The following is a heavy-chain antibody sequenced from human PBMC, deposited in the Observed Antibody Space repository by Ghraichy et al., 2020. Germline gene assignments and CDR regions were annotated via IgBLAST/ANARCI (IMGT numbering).Heavy chain of an antibody. Sequence: ASVKVSCKASGYTFTSYGISWVRQAPGQGLEWMGWISAYNGNTNYAQKLQGRVTMTTDTSTSTAYMELRSLRSDDTAVYYCARDPYCSSTSCYTGLAVYWGQGTLVTVSS. CDR1: GYTFTSYG. V-gene: IGHV1-18*01. CDR3: ARDPYCSSTSCYTGLAVY. CDR2: ISAYNGNT. D-gene: IGHD2-2*02. J-gene: IGHJ4*02.